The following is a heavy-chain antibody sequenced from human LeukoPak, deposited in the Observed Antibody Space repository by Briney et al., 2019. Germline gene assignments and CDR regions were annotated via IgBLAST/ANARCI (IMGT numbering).Heavy chain of an antibody. CDR3: TTEGGPYCGGDCYFFDY. Sequence: GGSLRLSCAASGFTFSNAWMSWVRQAPGKGLEWVGRIKSKTDGGTTDYAAPVKGRFTISRDDSKNTLYLQMNSLKTEDTAVYYCTTEGGPYCGGDCYFFDYWGQRTLVTVSS. D-gene: IGHD2-21*02. CDR2: IKSKTDGGTT. J-gene: IGHJ4*02. CDR1: GFTFSNAW. V-gene: IGHV3-15*01.